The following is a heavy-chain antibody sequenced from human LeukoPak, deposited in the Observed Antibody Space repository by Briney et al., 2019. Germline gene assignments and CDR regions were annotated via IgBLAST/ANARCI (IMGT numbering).Heavy chain of an antibody. CDR2: ISGSSGLT. D-gene: IGHD4-17*01. J-gene: IGHJ4*02. CDR3: ARRGESASYGDYRFDY. Sequence: GGSLRPSCAASGFTFSNYAMSWVRQAPGRGLEWVSAISGSSGLTYYADSVKGRFTISRDNSKNTLFLQMNSLRAEDTAVYYCARRGESASYGDYRFDYWGQGTLVTVSS. V-gene: IGHV3-23*01. CDR1: GFTFSNYA.